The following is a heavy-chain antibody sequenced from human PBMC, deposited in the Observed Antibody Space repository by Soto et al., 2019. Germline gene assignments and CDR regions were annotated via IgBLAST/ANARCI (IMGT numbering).Heavy chain of an antibody. CDR1: GFIFDDYG. Sequence: EVQLVESGGGLVQPGRSLRLSCAASGFIFDDYGMHWVRQAPGKGLEWVSGISWNGDTKGYADSVKGRFTISRDNAKNSLYLQMNSLRVEDTAWYYCAKGRSYPSGLGQSWFDPWGQGTLVTVSS. J-gene: IGHJ5*02. CDR2: ISWNGDTK. CDR3: AKGRSYPSGLGQSWFDP. V-gene: IGHV3-9*01. D-gene: IGHD3-10*01.